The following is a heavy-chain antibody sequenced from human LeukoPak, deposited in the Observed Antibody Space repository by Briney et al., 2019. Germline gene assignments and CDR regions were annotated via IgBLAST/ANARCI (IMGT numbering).Heavy chain of an antibody. CDR1: GFTFSSYG. Sequence: GGSLRLSCAASGFTFSSYGMHWVRQAPGKGLEWVAFIRYDGSNKYYADSVKGRFTISRDNSKNTVHLQMNSLRAEDTAMYYCARRAGDYSHPYDYWGQGTLVTVSS. V-gene: IGHV3-30*02. CDR2: IRYDGSNK. J-gene: IGHJ4*02. CDR3: ARRAGDYSHPYDY. D-gene: IGHD3-22*01.